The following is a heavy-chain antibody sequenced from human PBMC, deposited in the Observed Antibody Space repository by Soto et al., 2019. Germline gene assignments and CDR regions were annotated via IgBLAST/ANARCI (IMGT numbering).Heavy chain of an antibody. CDR1: GFTFSSYA. J-gene: IGHJ6*03. CDR2: ISGSGGST. CDR3: AKPPRQYYYYYMDV. V-gene: IGHV3-23*01. Sequence: GGSLILSCAASGFTFSSYAMSWVRQAPGKGLEWVSAISGSGGSTYYADSVKGRFTISRDNSKNTLYLQMNSLRAEDTAVYYCAKPPRQYYYYYMDVWGKGTTVTVSS.